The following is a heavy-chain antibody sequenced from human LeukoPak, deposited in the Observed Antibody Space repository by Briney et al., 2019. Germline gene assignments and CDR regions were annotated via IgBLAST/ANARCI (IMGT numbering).Heavy chain of an antibody. CDR2: IYYSGST. CDR3: ARGTARGTGWFDP. J-gene: IGHJ5*02. CDR1: GGSMSSYY. Sequence: MSSETLSLTCTVSGGSMSSYYWSWIRQPPGKGLEWIGYIYYSGSTNYNPSLKSRVTISVDTSKSQFSLKLSSVTAADTAVYYCARGTARGTGWFDPWGQGTLVTVSS. D-gene: IGHD6-6*01. V-gene: IGHV4-59*01.